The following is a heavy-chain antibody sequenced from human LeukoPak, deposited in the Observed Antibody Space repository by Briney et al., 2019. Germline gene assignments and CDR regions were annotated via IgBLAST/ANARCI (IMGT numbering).Heavy chain of an antibody. D-gene: IGHD2-15*01. J-gene: IGHJ4*02. CDR3: ARRAVVVAAIDY. Sequence: PSETLSLTCTVSGGSISSSSYYWGWIRQPPGKGLEWIGSIYYSGSTYYNPSLKSRVTISVDTSKNQFSLKLSSVTAADTAVYYCARRAVVVAAIDYWGQGTLVTVSS. V-gene: IGHV4-39*01. CDR1: GGSISSSSYY. CDR2: IYYSGST.